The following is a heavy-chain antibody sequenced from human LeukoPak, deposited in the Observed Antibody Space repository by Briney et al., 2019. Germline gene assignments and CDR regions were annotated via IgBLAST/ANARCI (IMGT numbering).Heavy chain of an antibody. CDR1: GFTFSSYA. CDR3: ARDSDGVTPNFDY. CDR2: ISYDGSNK. V-gene: IGHV3-30-3*01. J-gene: IGHJ4*02. D-gene: IGHD3-3*01. Sequence: PGGSLRLSCAASGFTFSSYAMHWVRQAPGKGLEWVPVISYDGSNKYYADSVKGRFTISRDNSKNTLYLQMNSLRAEDTAVYYCARDSDGVTPNFDYWGQGTLVTVSS.